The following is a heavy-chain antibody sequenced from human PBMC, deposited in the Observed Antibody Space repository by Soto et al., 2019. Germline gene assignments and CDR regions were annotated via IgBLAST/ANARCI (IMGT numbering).Heavy chain of an antibody. CDR1: GFTFENYN. J-gene: IGHJ5*02. V-gene: IGHV3-30*14. D-gene: IGHD6-13*01. CDR2: ISSGGSNK. CDR3: AGGSIAVAGTST. Sequence: QVQLVESGGGVVQPGTSLRLSCVASGFTFENYNMHWVRQAPGKGLEWVAVISSGGSNKYYADSVRGRFTISRDNSKNTLYLQMNSLRAEDTAVYYSAGGSIAVAGTSTWGQGTLVTVSS.